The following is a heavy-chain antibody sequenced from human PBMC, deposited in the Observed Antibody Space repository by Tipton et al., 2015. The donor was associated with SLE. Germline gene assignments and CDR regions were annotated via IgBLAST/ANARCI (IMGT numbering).Heavy chain of an antibody. Sequence: TLSLTCTVSGGSMRNYYWSWIRQPPGKGLEWIGYIYHTGSTHYNPSLRSRLTISVDTSQSQFSLKLNSVTAADTAVYYCARGDLELSLDYWGQGTLVTVSS. CDR3: ARGDLELSLDY. J-gene: IGHJ4*02. V-gene: IGHV4-59*12. CDR1: GGSMRNYY. D-gene: IGHD3-3*01. CDR2: IYHTGST.